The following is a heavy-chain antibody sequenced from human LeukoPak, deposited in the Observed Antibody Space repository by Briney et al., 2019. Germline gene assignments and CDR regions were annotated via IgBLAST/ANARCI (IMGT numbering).Heavy chain of an antibody. V-gene: IGHV3-30*18. CDR3: AKSSGYSHGLNY. J-gene: IGHJ4*02. CDR2: ISYDGSNK. Sequence: PGGSLRLSCAASGFTFSSYAMHWVRQAPGKGLEWVALISYDGSNKYYTDSVKGRFTISRDNSKHTLYLQMNSLRAEDTAMYYCAKSSGYSHGLNYWGQGTLVTVSS. D-gene: IGHD5-18*01. CDR1: GFTFSSYA.